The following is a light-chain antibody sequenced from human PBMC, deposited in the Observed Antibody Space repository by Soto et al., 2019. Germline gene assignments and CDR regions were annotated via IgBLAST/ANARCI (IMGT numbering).Light chain of an antibody. CDR3: QQYGSWT. CDR1: QSISSNY. CDR2: GAS. V-gene: IGKV3-20*01. J-gene: IGKJ1*01. Sequence: EIVLTQSPGTLSVSPGERATLSCRASQSISSNYLAWYQQKPGQAPSLLIYGASSRATGIPERFSGSGSGTDFTLTISSLEPEDSAIYYCQQYGSWTFGQGTKVEIK.